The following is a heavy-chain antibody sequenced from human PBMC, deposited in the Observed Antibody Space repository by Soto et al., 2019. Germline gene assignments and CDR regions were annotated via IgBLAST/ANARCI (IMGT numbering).Heavy chain of an antibody. J-gene: IGHJ1*01. D-gene: IGHD1-1*01. CDR2: IYSGGAT. CDR3: ARDGTYNWV. CDR1: GFTVSNNY. Sequence: EVQLVESGGGLVQPGGSLRLSCAASGFTVSNNYMRWVRQAPGKGLEWVSLIYSGGATYYADSVKGRFTISRDKSKHTLDLQMNRRRAADTAVYYCARDGTYNWVGGPGMLVTVSS. V-gene: IGHV3-66*01.